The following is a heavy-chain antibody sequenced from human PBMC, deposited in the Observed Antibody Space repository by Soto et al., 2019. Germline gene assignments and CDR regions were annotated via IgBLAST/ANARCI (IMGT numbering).Heavy chain of an antibody. CDR3: ARHFDCSGGSCTIAY. CDR2: IYYSGST. CDR1: GGSISSSSYY. D-gene: IGHD2-15*01. Sequence: QLQLQESGPGLVKPSETLSLTCTVSGGSISSSSYYWGWIRQPPGKGLEWIGSIYYSGSTYYNPSLKSRVTISVDTSKNQFSLKLSSVTAADTAVYYCARHFDCSGGSCTIAYWGQGTLVTVSS. V-gene: IGHV4-39*01. J-gene: IGHJ4*02.